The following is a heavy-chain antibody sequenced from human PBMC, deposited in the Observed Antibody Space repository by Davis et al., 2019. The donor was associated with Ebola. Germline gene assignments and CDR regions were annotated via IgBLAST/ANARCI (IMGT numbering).Heavy chain of an antibody. CDR3: ARDTRGGMIVVGRNYYFDF. D-gene: IGHD3-22*01. CDR1: GGTFSSYA. CDR2: IIPIFGTA. J-gene: IGHJ4*02. V-gene: IGHV1-69*13. Sequence: AASVKVSCKASGGTFSSYAISWVRQAPGQGLEWMGGIIPIFGTANYAQKFQGRVTFTADESTNTAYMELTGLTSEDTAVYYCARDTRGGMIVVGRNYYFDFWGQGALVTVSA.